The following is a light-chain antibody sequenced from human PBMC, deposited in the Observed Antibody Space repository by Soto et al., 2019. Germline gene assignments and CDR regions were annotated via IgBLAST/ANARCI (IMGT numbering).Light chain of an antibody. Sequence: QSALTQPPSASGSPGQSVTISCTGTSSDVGGYDYVSWHQQHPGKAPKVIIYGVNKRPSGVPDRFSGSKSGNTASLTVSGLQAEDEDDYYCSSYAGTNNYVFGIGTKLTVL. CDR2: GVN. V-gene: IGLV2-8*01. CDR3: SSYAGTNNYV. J-gene: IGLJ1*01. CDR1: SSDVGGYDY.